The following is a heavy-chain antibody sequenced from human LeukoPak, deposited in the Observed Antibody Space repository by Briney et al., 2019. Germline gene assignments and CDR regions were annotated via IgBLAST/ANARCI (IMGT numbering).Heavy chain of an antibody. CDR1: GYTSTSYY. Sequence: WASVKVSCKASGYTSTSYYMHWVRQAPGQGLELMGIINPSGGSTSYAQKFQGRVTMTRDMSTSTVYMELSSLRSEDTAVYYCARGEYYYDSSGYSLPRYYFDYWGQGTLVTVSS. D-gene: IGHD3-22*01. J-gene: IGHJ4*02. CDR2: INPSGGST. V-gene: IGHV1-46*01. CDR3: ARGEYYYDSSGYSLPRYYFDY.